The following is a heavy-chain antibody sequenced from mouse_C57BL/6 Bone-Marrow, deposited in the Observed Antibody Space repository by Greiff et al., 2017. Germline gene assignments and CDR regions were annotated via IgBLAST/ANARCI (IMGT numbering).Heavy chain of an antibody. CDR2: IYPGDGDT. CDR3: ARDGYDERFAY. Sequence: QVQLQQSGPELVKPGASVKISCKASGYAFSSSWMNWVKQRPGKGLEWIGRIYPGDGDTNYNGTFKGKATLTADKSSSTAYMQLSSLTSEDSAVYFCARDGYDERFAYWGQGTLVTVSA. J-gene: IGHJ3*01. D-gene: IGHD2-2*01. V-gene: IGHV1-82*01. CDR1: GYAFSSSW.